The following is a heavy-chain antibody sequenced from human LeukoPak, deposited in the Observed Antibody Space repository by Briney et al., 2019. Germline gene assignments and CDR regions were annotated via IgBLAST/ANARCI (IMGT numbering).Heavy chain of an antibody. D-gene: IGHD1-1*01. CDR2: INPNNGST. CDR3: GRDRHWNQGNFDY. Sequence: ASVKVSCKAFGYTITGYYIHWVRQAPGQGLEWMGWINPNNGSTNSAQKFQGRVTMTRDTSIGTAYMELNRLTYDDTAVYYCGRDRHWNQGNFDYWGQGTLVTVSS. CDR1: GYTITGYY. J-gene: IGHJ4*02. V-gene: IGHV1-2*02.